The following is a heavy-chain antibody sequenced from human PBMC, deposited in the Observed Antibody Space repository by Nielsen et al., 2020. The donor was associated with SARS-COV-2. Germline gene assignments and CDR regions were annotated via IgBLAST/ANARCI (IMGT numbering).Heavy chain of an antibody. Sequence: GESLKISCAASGFTFSDYYMSWIRQAPGKGLEWVSYISSSGSTIYYADSVKGRFTISRDNAKNSLYLQMNSLRAEDTAVYYCARDLRLTTVAPPGYWGQGTLVTVSS. CDR1: GFTFSDYY. D-gene: IGHD4-23*01. J-gene: IGHJ4*02. V-gene: IGHV3-11*04. CDR2: ISSSGSTI. CDR3: ARDLRLTTVAPPGY.